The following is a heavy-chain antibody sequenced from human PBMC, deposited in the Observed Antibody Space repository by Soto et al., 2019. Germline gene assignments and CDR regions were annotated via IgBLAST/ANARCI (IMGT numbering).Heavy chain of an antibody. CDR2: ISGSGGST. D-gene: IGHD6-13*01. Sequence: EAQLLESGGGLVQPGGSLRLSCAASGFTFSTYAMSWVRQAPGKGLEWVSAISGSGGSTYYADSVKGRFTISRDNSKNTLYLQMNSLRAEDTAVYYCATRNPRIAAPGATFVPWGQGTLVTVSS. V-gene: IGHV3-23*01. CDR1: GFTFSTYA. CDR3: ATRNPRIAAPGATFVP. J-gene: IGHJ5*02.